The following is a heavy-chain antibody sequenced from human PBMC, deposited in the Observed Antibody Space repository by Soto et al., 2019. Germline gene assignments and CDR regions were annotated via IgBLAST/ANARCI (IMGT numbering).Heavy chain of an antibody. Sequence: EVQLVESGGGLVQPGGSRRLSCAASGFTVSTKYMSWVRQAPGKGLEWVSVIYSGGSTFYADSVRGRFTISRDNSKNTVNLQMNSQRAEDTAVYYCARDPWAADYWGQGTLVTVSS. J-gene: IGHJ4*02. CDR3: ARDPWAADY. V-gene: IGHV3-66*01. CDR2: IYSGGST. D-gene: IGHD3-16*01. CDR1: GFTVSTKY.